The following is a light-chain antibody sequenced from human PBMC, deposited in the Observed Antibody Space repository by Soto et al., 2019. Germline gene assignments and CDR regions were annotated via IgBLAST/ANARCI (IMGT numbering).Light chain of an antibody. CDR1: SSDIGAYDY. CDR3: CSFTSSTTYV. V-gene: IGLV2-14*01. J-gene: IGLJ1*01. CDR2: EVS. Sequence: QSALTQPASLSGSPGQSITISCTGTSSDIGAYDYVSWFQQHPGKAPKLMISEVSNRPSGVSNRFSGSKSGNTASLIISGLQAEDEADYYCCSFTSSTTYVFGTGTKVTVL.